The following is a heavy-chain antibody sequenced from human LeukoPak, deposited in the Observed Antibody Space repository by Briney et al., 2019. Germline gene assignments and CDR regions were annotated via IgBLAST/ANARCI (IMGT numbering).Heavy chain of an antibody. CDR3: AKCWVSGSYGGYFDY. CDR1: GGTFSSYA. V-gene: IGHV3-23*01. D-gene: IGHD3-10*01. Sequence: GASVKVSCKASGGTFSSYAISWVRQAPGKGLEWVSAISGSGGSTYYADSVKGRFTISRDNSKNTPYLQMNSLRAEDTAVYYCAKCWVSGSYGGYFDYWGQGTLVTVSS. J-gene: IGHJ4*02. CDR2: ISGSGGST.